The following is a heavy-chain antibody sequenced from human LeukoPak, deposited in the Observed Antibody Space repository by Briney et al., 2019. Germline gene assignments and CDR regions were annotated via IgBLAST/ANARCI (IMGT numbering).Heavy chain of an antibody. D-gene: IGHD2-2*01. V-gene: IGHV1-2*02. CDR3: ARGLRVSPAFDY. J-gene: IGHJ4*02. CDR1: GYTFTGYY. Sequence: ASVKVSCKASGYTFTGYYMHWVRQAPGQGLEWMGWINPNSGGTNYAQRFQGRVTMTRDTSIITAYMELSRLRSDDTAVYYCARGLRVSPAFDYWGQGTLVTVSS. CDR2: INPNSGGT.